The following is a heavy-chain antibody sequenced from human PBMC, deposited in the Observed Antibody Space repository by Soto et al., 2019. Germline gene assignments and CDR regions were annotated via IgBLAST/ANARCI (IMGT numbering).Heavy chain of an antibody. CDR2: IDHSGST. J-gene: IGHJ4*02. CDR3: SRGRTPRY. CDR1: GESFSGYY. V-gene: IGHV4-34*01. Sequence: PSETLSLTGVVYGESFSGYYWSWFRQPPGKRLEWIGDIDHSGSTHYNPSLKSRLTISEDTSKNHFSLSLSAVTAADAGTYFCSRGRTPRYWGKGTMVTVSS.